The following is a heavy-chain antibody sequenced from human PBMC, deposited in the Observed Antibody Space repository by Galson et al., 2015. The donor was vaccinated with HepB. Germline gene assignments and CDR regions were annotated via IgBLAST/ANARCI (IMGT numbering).Heavy chain of an antibody. CDR2: ISAYSGDT. V-gene: IGHV1-18*01. J-gene: IGHJ5*02. CDR3: AREVGYCSSASCYSGFDP. D-gene: IGHD2-2*03. CDR1: GYTFSSYA. Sequence: SVKVSCKASGYTFSSYAIIWVRQAPGQGLEWMGWISAYSGDTTYEQKFQGRVTLTTDTSTNTAHMELRSLRSDDTAVYYCAREVGYCSSASCYSGFDPWGQGTLVTVSS.